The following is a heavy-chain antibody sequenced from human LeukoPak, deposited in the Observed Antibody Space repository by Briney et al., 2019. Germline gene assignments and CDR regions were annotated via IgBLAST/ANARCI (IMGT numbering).Heavy chain of an antibody. CDR1: DYSISSGYY. J-gene: IGHJ4*02. Sequence: PSETLSLTCAVSDYSISSGYYWGWIRQPPGKGLEWIGYIYYSGSTYYNPSLKSRVTISVDTSKNQFSLKLSSVTAADTAVYYCARGQFGELPMDIDYWGQGTLVTVSS. D-gene: IGHD3-10*01. CDR2: IYYSGST. CDR3: ARGQFGELPMDIDY. V-gene: IGHV4-38-2*01.